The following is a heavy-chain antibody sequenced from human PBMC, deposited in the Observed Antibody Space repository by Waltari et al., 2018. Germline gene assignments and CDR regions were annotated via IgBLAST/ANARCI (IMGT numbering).Heavy chain of an antibody. CDR3: ARGVAVAGGDY. CDR2: IYYSGST. CDR1: GGSISSSSYY. V-gene: IGHV4-39*01. J-gene: IGHJ4*02. D-gene: IGHD6-19*01. Sequence: QLQLQESGPGLVKPSETLSLTCTVSGGSISSSSYYWGWIRQPPGKGLEWIGSIYYSGSTYYNPSRKSRVTISVDTSKNQFSLKLSSVTAADTAVYYCARGVAVAGGDYWGQGTLVTVSS.